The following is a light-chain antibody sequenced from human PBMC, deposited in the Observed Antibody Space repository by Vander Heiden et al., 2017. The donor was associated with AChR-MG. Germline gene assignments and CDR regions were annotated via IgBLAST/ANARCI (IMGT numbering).Light chain of an antibody. CDR2: DVS. J-gene: IGKJ1*01. V-gene: IGKV3-11*01. CDR3: QQRSDWPWT. Sequence: EIMLTHSPGTVSVSAGERATLSSRASHTICRDLVWYQKKPGQAPTLLIYDVSDRATGIPARFAGSGSGTDFTLTISSLQPEDPAVYYCQQRSDWPWTFGQGTTV. CDR1: HTICRD.